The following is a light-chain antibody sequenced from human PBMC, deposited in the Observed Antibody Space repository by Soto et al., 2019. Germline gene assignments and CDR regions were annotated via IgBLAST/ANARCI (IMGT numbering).Light chain of an antibody. CDR1: SSNIGSNT. J-gene: IGLJ3*02. V-gene: IGLV1-44*01. CDR3: AGWDDSLNGWV. CDR2: SNN. Sequence: QSVLTQSPSASGTPGQRVTISCSGSSSNIGSNTVIWYQQLPGTAPKLLIYSNNQRPSGVPDRFSGSKSGTSASLAISGLQSDDEADYYCAGWDDSLNGWVFGGGTKLTVL.